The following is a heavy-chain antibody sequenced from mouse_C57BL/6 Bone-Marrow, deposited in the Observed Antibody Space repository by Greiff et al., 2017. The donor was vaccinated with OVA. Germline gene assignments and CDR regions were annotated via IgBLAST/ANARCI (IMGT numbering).Heavy chain of an antibody. Sequence: EVQGVESGAELVRPGASVKLSCTASGFNIKDDYMHWVKQRPEQGLEWIGWIDPENGDTEYASKFQGKATITADTSSNTAYLQLSSLTSEDTAVYYCTTDDYPFAYWGQGTLVTVSA. CDR3: TTDDYPFAY. J-gene: IGHJ3*01. D-gene: IGHD2-4*01. V-gene: IGHV14-4*01. CDR1: GFNIKDDY. CDR2: IDPENGDT.